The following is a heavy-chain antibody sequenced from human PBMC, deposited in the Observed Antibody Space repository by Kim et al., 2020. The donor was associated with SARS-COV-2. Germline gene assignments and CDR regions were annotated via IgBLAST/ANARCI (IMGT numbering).Heavy chain of an antibody. CDR1: GFTFSSYE. CDR3: ARPIVNGAWTFDY. D-gene: IGHD1-1*01. V-gene: IGHV3-48*03. Sequence: GGSLRLSCAASGFTFSSYEMNWVRQAPGKGLEWVSYISSSGSTIYYADSVKGRFTISRDNAKNSLYLQMNSLRAEDTAVYYCARPIVNGAWTFDYWGQGTLVTVSS. J-gene: IGHJ4*02. CDR2: ISSSGSTI.